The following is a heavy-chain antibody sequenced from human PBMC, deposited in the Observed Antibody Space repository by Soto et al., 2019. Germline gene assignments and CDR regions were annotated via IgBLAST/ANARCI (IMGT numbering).Heavy chain of an antibody. CDR2: IYYSGST. D-gene: IGHD2-8*01. CDR1: GGSISSGGYY. V-gene: IGHV4-31*03. Sequence: SETLSLTCTVSGGSISSGGYYWSWIRQHPGKGLEWIGYIYYSGSTYYNPSLKSRVTISVDTSKNQFSLKLSSVTAADTAVYYCARGYCTNGVCPNWFDPWGQGTQVTVSS. CDR3: ARGYCTNGVCPNWFDP. J-gene: IGHJ5*02.